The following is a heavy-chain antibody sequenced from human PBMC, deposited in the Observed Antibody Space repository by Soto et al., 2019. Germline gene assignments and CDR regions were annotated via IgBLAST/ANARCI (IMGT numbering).Heavy chain of an antibody. CDR2: LDESGDDT. CDR1: GFTFRRCA. J-gene: IGHJ4*02. V-gene: IGHV3-23*01. CDR3: AKDQGSSWYEIDY. D-gene: IGHD6-13*01. Sequence: GGSLRLSCVASGFTFRRCAMSWVRQAPGKGLEWVAGLDESGDDTFYIDSAKGRFTISRDNSKNTLYLQMNSLRAEDTAVYYCAKDQGSSWYEIDYWGQGTLVTVS.